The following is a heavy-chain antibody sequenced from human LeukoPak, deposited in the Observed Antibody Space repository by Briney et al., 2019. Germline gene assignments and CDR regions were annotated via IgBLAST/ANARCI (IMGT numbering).Heavy chain of an antibody. J-gene: IGHJ4*02. V-gene: IGHV4-34*01. CDR1: GGSFSDYY. CDR2: INHSGST. Sequence: SETLSLTCAVYGGSFSDYYWSWIRQPPGKGLEWIGEINHSGSTNYNPSLKSRVTISVDTSKNQFSLKLSSVTAADTAVYYCARGGDILTGYYLLYYFDYWDQGTLVTVSS. CDR3: ARGGDILTGYYLLYYFDY. D-gene: IGHD3-9*01.